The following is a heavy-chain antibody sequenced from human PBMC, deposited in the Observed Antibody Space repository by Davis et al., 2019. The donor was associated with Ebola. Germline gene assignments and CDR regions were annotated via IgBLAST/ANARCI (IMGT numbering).Heavy chain of an antibody. Sequence: MPSETLSLTCAVYGGSFSGYYWSWIRQPPGKGLEWIGEINHSGSTNYNPSLKSRVTISVETSKNQFSLKLSSVTAADTAVYYCARGAIFGVVTSPFDPWGQGTLVTVSS. CDR1: GGSFSGYY. V-gene: IGHV4-34*01. CDR3: ARGAIFGVVTSPFDP. J-gene: IGHJ5*02. D-gene: IGHD3-3*01. CDR2: INHSGST.